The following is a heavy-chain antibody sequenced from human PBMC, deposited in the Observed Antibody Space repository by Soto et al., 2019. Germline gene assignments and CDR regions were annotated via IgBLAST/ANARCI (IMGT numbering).Heavy chain of an antibody. D-gene: IGHD4-17*01. CDR3: TLSYGDSYYYYIGMDV. CDR1: GFSFSKYT. V-gene: IGHV5-51*01. CDR2: IHPGDSDT. J-gene: IGHJ6*02. Sequence: GESLKISCEGSGFSFSKYTVGWVRQIPGKGLEWMGIIHPGDSDTRYSPSFQGQVTISADKSISTAYLQWSSLKASDTAMYYCTLSYGDSYYYYIGMDVWGQGNTVTVS.